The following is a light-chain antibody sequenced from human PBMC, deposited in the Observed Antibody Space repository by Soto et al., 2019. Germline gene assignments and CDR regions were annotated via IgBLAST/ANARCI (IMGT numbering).Light chain of an antibody. CDR3: QQYYTWPSRA. J-gene: IGKJ3*01. CDR2: GAS. Sequence: EIVMTQSPATLSVSLGERATLSCRASQSVDTNLAWYQQKPGQVPRLLLYGASTRVTNIPARFSGSGSGTEFTLTITSLQSDDFATYYCQQYYTWPSRAFGPGTKVDIK. V-gene: IGKV3-15*01. CDR1: QSVDTN.